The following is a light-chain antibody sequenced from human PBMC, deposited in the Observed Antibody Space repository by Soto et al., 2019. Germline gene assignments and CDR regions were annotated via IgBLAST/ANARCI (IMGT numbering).Light chain of an antibody. J-gene: IGLJ1*01. Sequence: QSGLAQPPSASGSPGLSVTNSCTGTSSDVGGYNYVSWYQQHPGKAPKLMIYEVTKRPSGVPDRFSGSKSGNTASLTVSGLQAEDEAAYYCSSYAGTAYVFGTGTKVTV. V-gene: IGLV2-8*01. CDR1: SSDVGGYNY. CDR2: EVT. CDR3: SSYAGTAYV.